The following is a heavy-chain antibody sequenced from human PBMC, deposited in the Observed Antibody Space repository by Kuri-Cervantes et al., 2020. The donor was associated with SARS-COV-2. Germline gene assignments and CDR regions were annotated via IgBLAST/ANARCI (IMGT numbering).Heavy chain of an antibody. V-gene: IGHV4-39*01. CDR2: IYYSGST. J-gene: IGHJ6*02. CDR1: GGSISSYY. D-gene: IGHD2-2*02. Sequence: SETLSLTCTVSGGSISSYYWGWIRQPPGKGLEWIGSIYYSGSTYYNPSLKSRVTISVDTSKNQFSLKLSSVTAADTAVYYCARLGLGYCSSTSCYTRYSNGVDYYYYYGMDVWGQGTTVTVSS. CDR3: ARLGLGYCSSTSCYTRYSNGVDYYYYYGMDV.